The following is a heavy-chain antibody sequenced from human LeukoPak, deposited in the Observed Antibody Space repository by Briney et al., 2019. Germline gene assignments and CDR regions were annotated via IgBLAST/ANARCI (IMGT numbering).Heavy chain of an antibody. D-gene: IGHD3-10*01. CDR2: ISSSSSYT. Sequence: GGSLRLSCTASGFTFNFYSMNWVRQAPGKGLEWVSAISSSSSYTYYADSVKGRFTISRDNAKNSLYLQMNSLRAEDTAVYYCARDYYYGSGSYYYYMDVWGKGTTVTISS. V-gene: IGHV3-21*01. CDR1: GFTFNFYS. CDR3: ARDYYYGSGSYYYYMDV. J-gene: IGHJ6*03.